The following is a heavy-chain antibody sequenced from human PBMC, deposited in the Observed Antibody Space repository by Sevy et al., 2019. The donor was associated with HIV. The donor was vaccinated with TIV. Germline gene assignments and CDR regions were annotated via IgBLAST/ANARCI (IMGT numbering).Heavy chain of an antibody. J-gene: IGHJ6*02. V-gene: IGHV3-7*01. CDR1: GFTFSSYW. CDR3: ADGGPRKHGYYYGMDV. Sequence: GGSLRLSCAASGFTFSSYWMSWVRQAPGKGLEWVANIKQDGSEKYYVDSVKGRFTISRDNAKNSRYLQMNSLRAEDTAVYYCADGGPRKHGYYYGMDVWGQGTTVTVSS. D-gene: IGHD4-17*01. CDR2: IKQDGSEK.